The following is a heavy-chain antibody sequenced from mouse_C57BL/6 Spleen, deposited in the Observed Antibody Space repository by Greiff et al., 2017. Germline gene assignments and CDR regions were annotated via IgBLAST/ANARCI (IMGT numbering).Heavy chain of an antibody. CDR3: ARDYGDWFAY. J-gene: IGHJ3*01. CDR2: INPNNGGT. V-gene: IGHV1-22*01. D-gene: IGHD1-1*01. Sequence: EVQLQQSGPELVKPGASVKMSCKASGYTFTDYNMHWVKQSHGKSLEWIGYINPNNGGTSYNQKFKGTATLTVNKSSSTAFMELRSVTSEGSAVYYCARDYGDWFAYWGQGTLVTVSA. CDR1: GYTFTDYN.